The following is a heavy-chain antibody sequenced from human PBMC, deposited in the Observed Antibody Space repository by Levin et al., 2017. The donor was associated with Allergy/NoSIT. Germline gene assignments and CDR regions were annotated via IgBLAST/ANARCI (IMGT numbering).Heavy chain of an antibody. D-gene: IGHD6-19*01. CDR3: ARGRYSSGWAPLEPFDY. CDR1: GGSISSYY. J-gene: IGHJ4*02. V-gene: IGHV4-59*01. CDR2: IYYSGST. Sequence: SETLSLTCTVSGGSISSYYWSWIRQPPGKGLEWIGYIYYSGSTNYNPSLKSRVTISVDTSKNQFSLKLSSVTAADTAVYYCARGRYSSGWAPLEPFDYWGQGTLVTVSS.